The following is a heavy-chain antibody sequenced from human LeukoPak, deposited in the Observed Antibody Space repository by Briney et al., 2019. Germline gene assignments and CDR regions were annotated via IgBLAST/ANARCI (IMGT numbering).Heavy chain of an antibody. CDR1: GGFIRDSGYY. Sequence: SETLSLTCTVSGGFIRDSGYYWGWIRQPPGKGLEWIGSIYHSGSTYYSPSLKSRVTMSVNTSKNQFSLELTSLTAADTAVYYCARSPPPSGYSDYWGQGILVNVSS. CDR3: ARSPPPSGYSDY. CDR2: IYHSGST. D-gene: IGHD3-22*01. J-gene: IGHJ4*02. V-gene: IGHV4-39*07.